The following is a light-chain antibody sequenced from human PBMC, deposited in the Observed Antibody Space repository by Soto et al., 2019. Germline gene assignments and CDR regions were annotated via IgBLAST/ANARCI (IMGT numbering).Light chain of an antibody. CDR1: QGISSY. CDR2: AAS. CDR3: QQLNSYPSLT. J-gene: IGKJ2*01. V-gene: IGKV1-9*01. Sequence: IQLTQSPSSLSASVGDRVTITCRASQGISSYLAWYQQKPGKAPKLLIYAASTLQSGVPSRFSGSGSGTDFTLIIISLQPEDFATYYCQQLNSYPSLTFGQGTKLEIK.